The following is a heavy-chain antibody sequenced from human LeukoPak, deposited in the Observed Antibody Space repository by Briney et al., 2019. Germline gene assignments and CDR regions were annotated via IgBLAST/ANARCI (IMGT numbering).Heavy chain of an antibody. D-gene: IGHD3-22*01. J-gene: IGHJ4*02. CDR3: ARTRNSSGYFNIDC. V-gene: IGHV4-31*03. CDR2: IYYSGSS. CDR1: GGSISSDGYY. Sequence: PSETLSLTCTVSGGSISSDGYYWSWIRQHPGKGLEWIGYIYYSGSSYYNPSLKSRVTISVDTSENQFSLKLSSVTAADTAVYYCARTRNSSGYFNIDCWGQGTLVTVSS.